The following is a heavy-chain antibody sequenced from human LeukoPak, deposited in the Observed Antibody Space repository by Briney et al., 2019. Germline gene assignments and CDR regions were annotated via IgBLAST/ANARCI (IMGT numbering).Heavy chain of an antibody. Sequence: GGSLRLSCAASGVTLGRYAVNWARQAPGRGLEWVSYISPSGDATVYAESVKGRFTISRDNSKNMVYLHLDSLRAEDTAKYYCVRKVYYYMDVWGNGTTVTVSS. CDR1: GVTLGRYA. D-gene: IGHD3-10*01. V-gene: IGHV3-23*01. CDR2: ISPSGDAT. J-gene: IGHJ6*04. CDR3: VRKVYYYMDV.